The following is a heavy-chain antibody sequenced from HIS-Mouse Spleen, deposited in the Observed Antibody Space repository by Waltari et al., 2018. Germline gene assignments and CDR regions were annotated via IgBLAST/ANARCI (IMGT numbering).Heavy chain of an antibody. V-gene: IGHV4-39*07. Sequence: QLQLQESGPGLVKPSETLSLTCPASGGSISSISYYWGWIRQPPGKGLEWIGSIYYSGSTYYNPSLKSRVTISVDTSKNQFSLKLSSVTAADTAVYYCAREIPYSSGWYDWYFDLWGRGTLVTVSS. CDR1: GGSISSISYY. D-gene: IGHD6-13*01. CDR2: IYYSGST. CDR3: AREIPYSSGWYDWYFDL. J-gene: IGHJ2*01.